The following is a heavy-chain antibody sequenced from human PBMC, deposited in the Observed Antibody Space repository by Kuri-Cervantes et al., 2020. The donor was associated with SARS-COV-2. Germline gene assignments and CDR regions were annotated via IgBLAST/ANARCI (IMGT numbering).Heavy chain of an antibody. Sequence: LRLSCTVSGGSICRGDYYWSWIRQPPGKGLEWIGYIYYSGSTYYNPSLKSRVTISVDTSKNQFSLKLISVTAADTAVYYCARDYPNLSYGMDVWGQGTTVTVSS. CDR1: GGSICRGDYY. CDR3: ARDYPNLSYGMDV. CDR2: IYYSGST. V-gene: IGHV4-30-4*01. J-gene: IGHJ6*02. D-gene: IGHD1-14*01.